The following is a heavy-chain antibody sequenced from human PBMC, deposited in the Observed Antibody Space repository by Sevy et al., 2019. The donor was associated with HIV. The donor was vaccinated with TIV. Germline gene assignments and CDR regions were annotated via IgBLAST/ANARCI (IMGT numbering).Heavy chain of an antibody. Sequence: GGSLRLSCAASGFTFSDHYMEWVRQAPGKGLEWVGRIRNKADSYITEYAASVKGRFTISRDDSKNSLYLLMNSLKTEDTTVYYCATHAGIAAAGRVLDYWGQGTLVTVSS. J-gene: IGHJ4*02. CDR2: IRNKADSYIT. CDR1: GFTFSDHY. D-gene: IGHD6-13*01. V-gene: IGHV3-72*01. CDR3: ATHAGIAAAGRVLDY.